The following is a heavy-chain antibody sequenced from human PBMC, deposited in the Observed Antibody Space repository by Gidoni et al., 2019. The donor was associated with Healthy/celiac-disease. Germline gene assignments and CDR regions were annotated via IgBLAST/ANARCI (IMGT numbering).Heavy chain of an antibody. Sequence: EVQLLESGGGLVQPGGSLRLSCSASGFTFSSSAMSWVRQAPGKGLGWVLAISGSGGSTYYADSVKGRFTISRDNSKNTLYLQMNSLRAEDTAVYYCAKDDGSSGWYRGGAFDIWGQGTMVTVSS. D-gene: IGHD6-19*01. CDR3: AKDDGSSGWYRGGAFDI. CDR2: ISGSGGST. V-gene: IGHV3-23*01. CDR1: GFTFSSSA. J-gene: IGHJ3*02.